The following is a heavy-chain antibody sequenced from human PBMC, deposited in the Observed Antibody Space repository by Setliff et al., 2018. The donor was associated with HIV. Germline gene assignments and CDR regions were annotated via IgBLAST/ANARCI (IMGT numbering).Heavy chain of an antibody. CDR3: ARAGLRWYPFDY. V-gene: IGHV3-73*01. J-gene: IGHJ4*02. CDR2: IRSKANNYAT. CDR1: GFSNSA. Sequence: GASLKISCAASGFSNSALHWVRQAPGKGLEWVGRIRSKANNYATEYGASVKGRFIISRDDSKNMAYLQMNSLRAEDTAVYYCARAGLRWYPFDYWGQGTLVTVSS. D-gene: IGHD4-17*01.